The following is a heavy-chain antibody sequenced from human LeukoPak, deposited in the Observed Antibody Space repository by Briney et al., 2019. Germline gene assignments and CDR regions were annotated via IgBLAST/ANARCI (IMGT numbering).Heavy chain of an antibody. V-gene: IGHV1-8*03. CDR2: MNPNSGNT. Sequence: ASVKVSCKASGGTFSSYAISWVRQAPGQGLEWMGWMNPNSGNTGYAQKFQGRVTITRNTSISTAYMELSSLRSEDTAVYYCARAITIAARAGDLDYWGQGTLVTVSS. CDR1: GGTFSSYA. J-gene: IGHJ4*02. D-gene: IGHD6-6*01. CDR3: ARAITIAARAGDLDY.